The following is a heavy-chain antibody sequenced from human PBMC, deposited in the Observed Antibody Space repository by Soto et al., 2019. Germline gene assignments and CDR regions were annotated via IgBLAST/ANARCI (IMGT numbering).Heavy chain of an antibody. CDR3: ARDLSGTPIVVVTAGMDV. Sequence: SETLSLTCAVYGGSFSGYYWSWIRQPPGKGLEWIGEINHSGSTNYNPSLKSRVTISVDTSKNQFSLKLSSVTAADTAVYYCARDLSGTPIVVVTAGMDVWGQGTTVTVSS. V-gene: IGHV4-34*01. CDR1: GGSFSGYY. D-gene: IGHD2-21*02. J-gene: IGHJ6*02. CDR2: INHSGST.